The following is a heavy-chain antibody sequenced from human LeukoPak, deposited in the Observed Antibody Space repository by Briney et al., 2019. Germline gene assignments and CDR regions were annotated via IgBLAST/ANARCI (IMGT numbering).Heavy chain of an antibody. D-gene: IGHD3-10*01. CDR2: IYYSGST. J-gene: IGHJ4*02. CDR3: ARPYYGSGSYVSF. Sequence: SETLSLTCAVSGGSISSSSYYCGWIRQPPGKGLEWIGSIYYSGSTYYNPSLKSRVTISVDTSKNQFSLKLSSVTAADTAVYYCARPYYGSGSYVSFWGQGTLVTVSS. CDR1: GGSISSSSYY. V-gene: IGHV4-39*01.